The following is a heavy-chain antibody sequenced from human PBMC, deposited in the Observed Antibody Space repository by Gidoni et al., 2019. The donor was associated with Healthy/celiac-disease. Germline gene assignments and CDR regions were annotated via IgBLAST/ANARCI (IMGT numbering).Heavy chain of an antibody. CDR1: GFTLSSYA. D-gene: IGHD1-1*01. CDR3: ARQRVGTTDYYYYYGMDV. V-gene: IGHV3-30-3*01. CDR2: ISYDGSNK. Sequence: HVQLVESGGGLVQPGRSLRLSCDASGFTLSSYAMHWVRQAAGKGMEWVAVISYDGSNKYYADSVKGRFTISRDNSKNTLYLQMNSLRAEDTAVYYCARQRVGTTDYYYYYGMDVWGQGTTVTVSS. J-gene: IGHJ6*02.